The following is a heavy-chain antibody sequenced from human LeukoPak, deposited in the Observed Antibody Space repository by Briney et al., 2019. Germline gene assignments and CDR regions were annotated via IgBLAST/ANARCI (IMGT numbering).Heavy chain of an antibody. CDR3: ATGLVGATGYYYYYYMGV. V-gene: IGHV1-24*01. CDR2: FDPEDGET. CDR1: GYTLTELS. J-gene: IGHJ6*03. D-gene: IGHD1-26*01. Sequence: ASVKVSCKVSGYTLTELSMHWVRQAPGKGVEWVGVFDPEDGETIYAQKFQGRVTMTEDTSTDTAYMELSSLRSEDTAVYYCATGLVGATGYYYYYYMGVWGKGTTVTVSS.